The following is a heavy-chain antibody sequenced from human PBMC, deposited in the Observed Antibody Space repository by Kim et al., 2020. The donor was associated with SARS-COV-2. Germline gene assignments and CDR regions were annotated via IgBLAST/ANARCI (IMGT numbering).Heavy chain of an antibody. CDR2: RST. D-gene: IGHD3-16*01. J-gene: IGHJ4*02. V-gene: IGHV3-74*01. Sequence: RSTRHADSGKGRDTISRDNAKNTLYLQMNSRRAEDTAVYYCARGGSGSLDYWGQGTLVTVSS. CDR3: ARGGSGSLDY.